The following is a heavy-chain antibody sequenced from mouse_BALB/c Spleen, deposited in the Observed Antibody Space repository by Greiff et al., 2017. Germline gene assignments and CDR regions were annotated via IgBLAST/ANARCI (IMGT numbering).Heavy chain of an antibody. CDR3: ASYGKYIFMDY. V-gene: IGHV1-4*01. J-gene: IGHJ4*01. Sequence: QVQLQQSGAELARPGASVKMSCKASGYTFTSYTMHWVKQRPGQGLEWIGYINPSSGYTNYNQKFKDKATLTADKSSSTAYMQLSSLTSEDSAVYYCASYGKYIFMDYWGQGTSVTVSS. CDR1: GYTFTSYT. CDR2: INPSSGYT. D-gene: IGHD2-1*01.